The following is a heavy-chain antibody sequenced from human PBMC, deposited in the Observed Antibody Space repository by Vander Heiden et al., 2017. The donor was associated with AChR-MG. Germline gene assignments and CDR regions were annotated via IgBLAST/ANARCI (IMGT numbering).Heavy chain of an antibody. V-gene: IGHV4-39*01. J-gene: IGHJ4*02. Sequence: QLPLQESGPRLANPSETLSLTRSVPGCSISSSRYYWGCIRQPQGKGLQWIGSIYDSGSTNYNPSLKSRVTISVDTSKNQFALKLSSVTAADTAVYYCARHGPLLEWLLPRYYFDYWGQGTLVTVSS. CDR1: GCSISSSRYY. D-gene: IGHD3-3*01. CDR3: ARHGPLLEWLLPRYYFDY. CDR2: IYDSGST.